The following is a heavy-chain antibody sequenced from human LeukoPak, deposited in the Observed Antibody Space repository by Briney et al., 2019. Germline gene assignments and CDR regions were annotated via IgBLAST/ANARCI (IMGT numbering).Heavy chain of an antibody. V-gene: IGHV4-34*01. CDR1: GRSFSGYY. J-gene: IGHJ4*02. CDR2: INHSGST. CDR3: ARGTATGYYFDY. Sequence: SETLSLTCAVYGRSFSGYYWSWIRQPPGKGLEWIGEINHSGSTNYNPSLKSRVTISVDTSKNQFSLKLSSVTAADTAVYYCARGTATGYYFDYWGQGTLVTVSS. D-gene: IGHD5-12*01.